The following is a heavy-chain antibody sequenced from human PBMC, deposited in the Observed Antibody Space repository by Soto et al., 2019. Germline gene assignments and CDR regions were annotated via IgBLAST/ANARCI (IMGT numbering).Heavy chain of an antibody. D-gene: IGHD5-12*01. CDR3: ARGWLQSDDYYYGMDV. CDR2: IYYSGST. Sequence: SETLSLTCTVSGGSISSGGYYWSWIRQHPGKGLEWIGYIYYSGSTYYNPSLKSRVTISVDTSKNQFSLKLSSVTAADTAVYYCARGWLQSDDYYYGMDVWGQGTTVTVS. J-gene: IGHJ6*02. CDR1: GGSISSGGYY. V-gene: IGHV4-31*03.